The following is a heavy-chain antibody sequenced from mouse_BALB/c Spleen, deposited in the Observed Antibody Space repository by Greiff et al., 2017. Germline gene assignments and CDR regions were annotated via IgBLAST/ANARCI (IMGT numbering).Heavy chain of an antibody. CDR2: IDPYNGGT. CDR3: AVSYYDYDGPYAMDY. Sequence: VQLKESGPELVKPGASVKVSCKASGYAFTSYNMYWVKQSHGKSLEWIGYIDPYNGGTSYNQKFKGKATLTVDKSSSTAYMHLNSLTSEDSAVYYCAVSYYDYDGPYAMDYWGQGTSVTVSS. D-gene: IGHD2-4*01. CDR1: GYAFTSYN. V-gene: IGHV1S135*01. J-gene: IGHJ4*01.